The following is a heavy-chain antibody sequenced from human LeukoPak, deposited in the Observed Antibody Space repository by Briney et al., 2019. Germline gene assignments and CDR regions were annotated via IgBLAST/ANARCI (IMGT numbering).Heavy chain of an antibody. D-gene: IGHD2-2*01. Sequence: GGSLRLSCAASGFTFSSYSMNWVRQAPGKGLEWVSSISSSSSYIYYADSVKGRFTISRDNAKNSLYLQMNSLRAEDTAVYCCARSCSSTSCYPEGHYGMDVWGQGTTVTVSS. J-gene: IGHJ6*02. CDR2: ISSSSSYI. CDR1: GFTFSSYS. V-gene: IGHV3-21*01. CDR3: ARSCSSTSCYPEGHYGMDV.